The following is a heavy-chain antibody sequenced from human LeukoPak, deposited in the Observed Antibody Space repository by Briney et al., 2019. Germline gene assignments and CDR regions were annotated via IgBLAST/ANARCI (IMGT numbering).Heavy chain of an antibody. CDR3: ASRGSSGGLDY. CDR2: ISSDSTTI. Sequence: GGSLRLSCAASGFTFSSYSMNWVRQAPGKGLEWVSYISSDSTTIYYADSVKGRFTISRDNSKNTLYLQMNSLRAEDTAVYYCASRGSSGGLDYWGQGTLVTVSS. J-gene: IGHJ4*02. D-gene: IGHD6-19*01. CDR1: GFTFSSYS. V-gene: IGHV3-48*01.